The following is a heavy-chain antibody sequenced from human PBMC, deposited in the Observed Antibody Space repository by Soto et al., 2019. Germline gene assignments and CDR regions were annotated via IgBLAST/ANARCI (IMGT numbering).Heavy chain of an antibody. CDR3: ARGIAAGVDY. CDR2: MSPSNGYT. J-gene: IGHJ4*02. CDR1: GYTFTSLD. Sequence: QVQLVQSGAEVKEPGASVKVSCKASGYTFTSLDINWMRQATGQGPEWMGWMSPSNGYTGYAQKFQGRVTMTRDTSISTDYMELSSLRSDDTAVYYCARGIAAGVDYWGQGTLVTVSS. V-gene: IGHV1-8*01. D-gene: IGHD6-13*01.